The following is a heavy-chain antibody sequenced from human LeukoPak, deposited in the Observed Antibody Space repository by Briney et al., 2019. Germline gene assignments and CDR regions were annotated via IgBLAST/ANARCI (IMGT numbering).Heavy chain of an antibody. V-gene: IGHV3-33*01. Sequence: GGSLRLSCAASGFTFSSYGMHWVRQAPGKGLEWVAVIWYDGSNKYYADSVKGRFTISRDNSKNTLYLQMNSLRAEDTAVYYCAREYSSSWYPWFDPWGQGTLVTVSS. CDR2: IWYDGSNK. CDR1: GFTFSSYG. D-gene: IGHD6-13*01. CDR3: AREYSSSWYPWFDP. J-gene: IGHJ5*02.